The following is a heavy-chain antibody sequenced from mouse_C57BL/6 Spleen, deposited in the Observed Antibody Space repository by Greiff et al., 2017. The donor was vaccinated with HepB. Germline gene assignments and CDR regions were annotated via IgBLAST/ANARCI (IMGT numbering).Heavy chain of an antibody. V-gene: IGHV1-64*01. Sequence: QVQLQQPGAELVKSGASVKLSCKASGYTFTSYWMHWVKQRPGQGLEWIGMIHPNSGSTNYNEKFKSKATLTVDKSSSTAYMQLSSLTSEDSAVYYCARYGPYFDYWGQGTTLTVSS. CDR1: GYTFTSYW. CDR2: IHPNSGST. D-gene: IGHD1-1*02. J-gene: IGHJ2*01. CDR3: ARYGPYFDY.